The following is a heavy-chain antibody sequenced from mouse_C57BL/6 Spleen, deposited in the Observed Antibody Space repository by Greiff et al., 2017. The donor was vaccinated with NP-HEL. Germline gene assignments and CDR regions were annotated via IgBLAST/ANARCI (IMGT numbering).Heavy chain of an antibody. Sequence: QVQLQQSGAELVRPGASVTLSCKASGYTFTDYEMHWVKQTPVHGLEWIGAIDPETGGTAYTQKFKGKAILTADKSSSTAYMELRSLTSEDSAVYYCTRWGLRLYFDYWGQGTTLTVSS. CDR2: IDPETGGT. D-gene: IGHD2-4*01. J-gene: IGHJ2*01. CDR3: TRWGLRLYFDY. V-gene: IGHV1-15*01. CDR1: GYTFTDYE.